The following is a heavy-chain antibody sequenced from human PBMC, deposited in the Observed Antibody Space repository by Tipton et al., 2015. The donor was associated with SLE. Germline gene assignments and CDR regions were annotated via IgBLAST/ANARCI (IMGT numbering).Heavy chain of an antibody. Sequence: TLSLTCTVSGGSISSGGYYWSWIRQHPGKGLEWIGYIYYSGSTYYNPSLKSRVTMSVDTSKNQVSLKLNSVTAADAAVYYCARDRGNTVVYYWGQGTLVTVSP. CDR3: ARDRGNTVVYY. CDR1: GGSISSGGYY. V-gene: IGHV4-31*03. D-gene: IGHD4-23*01. J-gene: IGHJ4*02. CDR2: IYYSGST.